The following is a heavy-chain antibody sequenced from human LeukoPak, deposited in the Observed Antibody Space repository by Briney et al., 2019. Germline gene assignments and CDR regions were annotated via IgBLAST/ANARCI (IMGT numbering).Heavy chain of an antibody. D-gene: IGHD1-1*01. CDR1: GFTFSSYA. V-gene: IGHV3-23*01. J-gene: IGHJ6*02. CDR3: ANLAAGEGYVGYYYYGMDV. CDR2: ISGSGGST. Sequence: GGSLRLSCAASGFTFSSYAMSWVRQAPGKGLEWVSAISGSGGSTYYADSVKGRFTTSRDNSKNTLYLQMNSLRAEDMAVYYCANLAAGEGYVGYYYYGMDVWGQGTTVTVSS.